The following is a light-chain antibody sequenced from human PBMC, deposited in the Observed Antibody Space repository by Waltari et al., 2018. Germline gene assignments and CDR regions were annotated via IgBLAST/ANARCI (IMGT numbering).Light chain of an antibody. Sequence: EIVMTQSPESLAVSLGERATINCKSSESVLYSSNNKNHLAWYQQKPGQPPKLLLYWPSTRKSGVPDRFRGSGSETDFTLTVTSLQAEDVAVYYCQQYYSTPLTFGGGTKVEIK. V-gene: IGKV4-1*01. J-gene: IGKJ4*01. CDR3: QQYYSTPLT. CDR1: ESVLYSSNNKNH. CDR2: WPS.